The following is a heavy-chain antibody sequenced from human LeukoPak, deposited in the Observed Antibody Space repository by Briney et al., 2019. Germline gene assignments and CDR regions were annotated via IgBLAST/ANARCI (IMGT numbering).Heavy chain of an antibody. CDR2: ISSSGSTI. Sequence: GGSLRLSCAASGFTFSDYYMSWIRQAPGKGLEWVSYISSSGSTIYYADSVKGRFTTSRDNAKNSLYLQMNSLRAEDTAVYYCARDPIRQAYCGGDCYYNWFDPWGQGTLVTVSS. D-gene: IGHD2-21*02. CDR1: GFTFSDYY. J-gene: IGHJ5*02. V-gene: IGHV3-11*01. CDR3: ARDPIRQAYCGGDCYYNWFDP.